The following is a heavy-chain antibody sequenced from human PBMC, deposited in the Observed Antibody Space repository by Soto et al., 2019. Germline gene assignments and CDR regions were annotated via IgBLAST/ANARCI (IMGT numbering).Heavy chain of an antibody. D-gene: IGHD4-17*01. Sequence: GGSLRLSCAASGFTFSSYGMHWVRQAPGKGLEWVAVISYDGSNKYYADSVKGRFTISRDNSKNTLYLQMNSLRAEDTAVYYCAKVWRDDPVTTYYYGMDVWGQGTTVTVSS. CDR2: ISYDGSNK. CDR3: AKVWRDDPVTTYYYGMDV. J-gene: IGHJ6*02. V-gene: IGHV3-30*18. CDR1: GFTFSSYG.